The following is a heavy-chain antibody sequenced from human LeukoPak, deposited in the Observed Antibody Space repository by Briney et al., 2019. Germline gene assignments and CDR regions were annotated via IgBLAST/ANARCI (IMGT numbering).Heavy chain of an antibody. D-gene: IGHD5-18*01. CDR3: ASQGLDTAMAPHFDY. V-gene: IGHV3-7*03. CDR1: GFTFSSYW. J-gene: IGHJ4*02. Sequence: GGSLRLSCAASGFTFSSYWMSWVRQAPGKGLEGVANIKQDGSEKYYVDSVKGRFTISRHNAKNSLYLQMNSLRAEDTAVYYCASQGLDTAMAPHFDYWRQGTLVTVSS. CDR2: IKQDGSEK.